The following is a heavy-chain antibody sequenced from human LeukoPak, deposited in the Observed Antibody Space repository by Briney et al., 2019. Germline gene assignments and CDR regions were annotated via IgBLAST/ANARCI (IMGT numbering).Heavy chain of an antibody. J-gene: IGHJ4*02. CDR2: IYISGNT. D-gene: IGHD1-1*01. Sequence: SGPTLVNPSETLSLTCTVSGGSISDFYWSWIRQPAGKGLEWIGRIYISGNTNYNPSLKSGVTMSLDTSKNHFSLRLSSVTAADTAVYYCARNAGDYWGQGTLVTVSS. V-gene: IGHV4-4*07. CDR1: GGSISDFY. CDR3: ARNAGDY.